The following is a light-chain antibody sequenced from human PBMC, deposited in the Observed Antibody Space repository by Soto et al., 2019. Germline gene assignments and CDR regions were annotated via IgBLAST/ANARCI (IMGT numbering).Light chain of an antibody. J-gene: IGKJ1*01. CDR1: QSISSW. V-gene: IGKV1-5*01. CDR2: AAS. Sequence: DIQMTQSPSTLSASVGDRVTITCRASQSISSWLAWYQQKPGKVPKLLIYAASTLQSGVPSRFSGSGSGTDFTLTITSLQPDDFATYYCQQYNSYWTFGQGTKVDIK. CDR3: QQYNSYWT.